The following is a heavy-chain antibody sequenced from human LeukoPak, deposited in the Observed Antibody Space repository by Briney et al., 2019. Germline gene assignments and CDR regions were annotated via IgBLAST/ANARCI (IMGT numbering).Heavy chain of an antibody. J-gene: IGHJ4*02. Sequence: GASVKVSCKASGYTFTGYYMHWVRQAPGQGLEWMGWINPNSGGTNYAQKFQGWVTITRDTSISTAYMELSRLRSDDTAVYYCARDPRGAVAAPTYYFDYWGQGTLVTVSS. CDR3: ARDPRGAVAAPTYYFDY. V-gene: IGHV1-2*04. CDR2: INPNSGGT. D-gene: IGHD6-19*01. CDR1: GYTFTGYY.